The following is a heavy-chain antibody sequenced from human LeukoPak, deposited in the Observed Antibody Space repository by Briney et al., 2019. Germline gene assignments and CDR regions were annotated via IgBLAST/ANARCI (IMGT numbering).Heavy chain of an antibody. V-gene: IGHV1-18*01. Sequence: ASVKVSCKASGYTFTSYGISWVRQAPGQGLEWMGWISAYNGNTNYAQKLQGRVTMTTDTSTSTAYMELRSPRSDDTAVYYCARDQGSEAVLYYYYGMDVWGQGTTVTVSS. CDR3: ARDQGSEAVLYYYYGMDV. J-gene: IGHJ6*02. D-gene: IGHD2-15*01. CDR1: GYTFTSYG. CDR2: ISAYNGNT.